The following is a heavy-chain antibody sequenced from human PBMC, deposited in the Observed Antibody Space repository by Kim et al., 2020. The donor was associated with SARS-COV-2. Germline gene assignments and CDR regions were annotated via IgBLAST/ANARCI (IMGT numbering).Heavy chain of an antibody. Sequence: PALKSRVTISVDTSKNQFSLKLSSVTAADTAVYYCARHSHYYDSSGYLDYWGQGTLVTVSS. J-gene: IGHJ4*02. V-gene: IGHV4-39*01. D-gene: IGHD3-22*01. CDR3: ARHSHYYDSSGYLDY.